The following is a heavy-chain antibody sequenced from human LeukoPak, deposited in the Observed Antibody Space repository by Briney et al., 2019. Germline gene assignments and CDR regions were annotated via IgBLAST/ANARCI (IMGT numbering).Heavy chain of an antibody. Sequence: SETLSLTCTVSGGSISSSDYYWGWIRQPPGKGLEWIASIFYSGNTYYNPSLKSRVTISVDTSKNQFSLKLRSVTAADTAVYHCARPFYCSAGSCYGGPFDYWGQGTLVTVSS. J-gene: IGHJ4*02. CDR3: ARPFYCSAGSCYGGPFDY. CDR1: GGSISSSDYY. V-gene: IGHV4-39*01. D-gene: IGHD2-15*01. CDR2: IFYSGNT.